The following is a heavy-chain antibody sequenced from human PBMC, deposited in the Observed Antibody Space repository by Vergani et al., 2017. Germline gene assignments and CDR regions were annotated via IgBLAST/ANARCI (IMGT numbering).Heavy chain of an antibody. V-gene: IGHV4-59*01. CDR2: IYYSGST. Sequence: QVQLQESGPGLVKPSETLSLTCTFSGGSISSYYWSWIRQPPGKGLEWIGYIYYSGSTNYNPSLKSRVTISVDTSKNQFSLKLSSVTAADTAVYYCARGLETGIAARYYYMDVWGKGTTVTVSS. CDR3: ARGLETGIAARYYYMDV. CDR1: GGSISSYY. J-gene: IGHJ6*03. D-gene: IGHD6-6*01.